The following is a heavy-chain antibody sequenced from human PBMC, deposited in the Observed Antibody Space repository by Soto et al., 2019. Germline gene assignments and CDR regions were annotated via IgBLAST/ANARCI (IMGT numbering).Heavy chain of an antibody. CDR1: GFTFSSYW. CDR2: INSDGSST. J-gene: IGHJ4*02. D-gene: IGHD2-15*01. Sequence: GGSLRLSCAASGFTFSSYWMHWVRQAPGKGLVWVSRINSDGSSTSYADSVKGRFTISRDNAKNTLYLQMNSLRAEDTAVYYCARDPGWSPGPDIVVVVAADYFDYWGQGTLVTVSS. V-gene: IGHV3-74*01. CDR3: ARDPGWSPGPDIVVVVAADYFDY.